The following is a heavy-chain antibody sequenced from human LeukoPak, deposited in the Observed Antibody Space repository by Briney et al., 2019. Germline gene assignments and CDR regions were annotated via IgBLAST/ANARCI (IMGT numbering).Heavy chain of an antibody. CDR1: GYTFTSYY. Sequence: ASVKVSCKASGYTFTSYYMHWVRQAPGQGLEWMGITNPSGGSTSYAQKFQGRVTMTRDTSTSTVYMELSSLRSEDTAVYYCARSVQTYYYDNRGFASDYWGQGTLVTVSS. CDR2: TNPSGGST. CDR3: ARSVQTYYYDNRGFASDY. D-gene: IGHD3-22*01. J-gene: IGHJ4*02. V-gene: IGHV1-46*01.